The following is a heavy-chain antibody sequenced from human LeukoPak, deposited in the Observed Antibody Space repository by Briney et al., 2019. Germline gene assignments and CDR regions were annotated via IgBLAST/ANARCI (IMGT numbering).Heavy chain of an antibody. CDR2: ISGSGGST. V-gene: IGHV3-23*01. J-gene: IGHJ4*02. Sequence: PGGSLRLSCAASGFIFSNYAMTWVRQAPGKGLEWVSGISGSGGSTYHADSVKGRFTISRDNSKNTLYLQMNSLRAEDTAVYYCAKGIIMIVNSHVDYWGQGTLVTVSS. CDR3: AKGIIMIVNSHVDY. D-gene: IGHD3-22*01. CDR1: GFIFSNYA.